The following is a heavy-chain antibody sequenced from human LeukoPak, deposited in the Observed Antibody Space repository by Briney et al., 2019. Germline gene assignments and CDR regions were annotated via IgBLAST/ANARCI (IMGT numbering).Heavy chain of an antibody. CDR1: GYTFTSYD. CDR3: ARRRLRGVTKSCWFDP. V-gene: IGHV1-8*01. D-gene: IGHD3-10*01. J-gene: IGHJ5*02. CDR2: MNPNSGNT. Sequence: GASVKVSCKASGYTFTSYDINWVRQATGQGLEWMGWMNPNSGNTGYAQKFQGRVTTTRNTSISTAYMELSSLRSEDTAVYYCARRRLRGVTKSCWFDPWGQGTLVTVSS.